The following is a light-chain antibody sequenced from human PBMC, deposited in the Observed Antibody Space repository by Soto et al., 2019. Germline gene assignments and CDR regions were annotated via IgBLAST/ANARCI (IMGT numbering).Light chain of an antibody. Sequence: ETVLTQSPGTVSLSPGESATLSCRASQSIGKSYLARFQHKPGQAPRLLIYGASTRATGIPDRFRGSGSGTDFTLTVSRLESEDFAVYYCQQYAESPLTFGGGTKVEIK. CDR2: GAS. CDR1: QSIGKSY. CDR3: QQYAESPLT. V-gene: IGKV3-20*01. J-gene: IGKJ4*01.